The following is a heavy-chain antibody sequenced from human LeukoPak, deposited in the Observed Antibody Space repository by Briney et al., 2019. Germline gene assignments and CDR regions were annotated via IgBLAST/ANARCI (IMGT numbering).Heavy chain of an antibody. D-gene: IGHD5-18*01. CDR1: GFTFSSYS. CDR3: ARVSHSYANFGGYYFDY. CDR2: ISSSSSYI. Sequence: GGSLRLSCAASGFTFSSYSMNWVRQAPGEGLEWVSSISSSSSYIYYADSVKGRFTISRDNAKNSLYLQMNSLRAEDTAVYYCARVSHSYANFGGYYFDYWGQGTLVTVSS. V-gene: IGHV3-21*01. J-gene: IGHJ4*02.